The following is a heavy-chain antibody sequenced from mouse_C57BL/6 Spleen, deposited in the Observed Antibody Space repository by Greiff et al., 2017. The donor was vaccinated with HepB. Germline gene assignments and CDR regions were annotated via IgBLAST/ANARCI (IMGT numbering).Heavy chain of an antibody. CDR1: GYTFTDYY. J-gene: IGHJ3*01. CDR3: ARLGGYDGGAWFAY. D-gene: IGHD2-2*01. CDR2: INPNNGGT. Sequence: EVQLQQSGPELVKPGASVKISCKASGYTFTDYYMNWVKQSHGKSLEWIGDINPNNGGTSYNQKFKGKATLTVEKSSSTAYMELRSLTSEDSAVYYCARLGGYDGGAWFAYWGQGTLVTVSA. V-gene: IGHV1-26*01.